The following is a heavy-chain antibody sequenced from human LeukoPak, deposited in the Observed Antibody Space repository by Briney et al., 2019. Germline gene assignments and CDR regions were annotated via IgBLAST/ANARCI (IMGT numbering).Heavy chain of an antibody. CDR1: GFTLSNYW. CDR2: IKQDGRQK. Sequence: GGSLRLSCAASGFTLSNYWMNWVRQAPGKGLEWVANIKQDGRQKYYVDSVKGRFTISRDNAKNSLYLQMNSLRDEDTAVYYCARDTFYGMDVWGQGTTVTVSS. CDR3: ARDTFYGMDV. V-gene: IGHV3-7*01. J-gene: IGHJ6*02.